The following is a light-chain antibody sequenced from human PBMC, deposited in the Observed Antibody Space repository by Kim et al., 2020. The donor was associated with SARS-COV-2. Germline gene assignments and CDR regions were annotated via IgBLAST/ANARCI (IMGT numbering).Light chain of an antibody. CDR2: RNN. V-gene: IGLV1-47*01. J-gene: IGLJ3*02. CDR3: AAWDDSLSGWV. Sequence: ELTQPPSASGTPGQRVTISCSGSSSNIGSNYVYWYQQHPGTAPKLLIYRNNQRPSGVPDRFSGSKSGTSASLAISGLRSEDEADYYCAAWDDSLSGWVFGGGTQLTVL. CDR1: SSNIGSNY.